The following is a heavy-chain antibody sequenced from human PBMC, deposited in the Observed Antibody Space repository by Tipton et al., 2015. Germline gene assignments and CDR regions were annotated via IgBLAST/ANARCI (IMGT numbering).Heavy chain of an antibody. CDR3: ARDILNDFCSGWPEEY. CDR2: ISSSSSTI. Sequence: PGASVKVSCKASGYTFSSYGMNWVRQAPGKGLEWVSYISSSSSTIYYADSVKGRFTISRDNAKNSLYLQMNSLRAEDTAVYYCARDILNDFCSGWPEEYWGQGTLVTVSS. V-gene: IGHV3-48*04. J-gene: IGHJ4*02. D-gene: IGHD3-3*01. CDR1: GYTFSSYG.